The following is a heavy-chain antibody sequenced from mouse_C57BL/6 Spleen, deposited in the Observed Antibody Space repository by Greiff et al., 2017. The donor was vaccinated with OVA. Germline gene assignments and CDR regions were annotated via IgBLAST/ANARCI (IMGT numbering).Heavy chain of an antibody. CDR2: ISDGGSYT. D-gene: IGHD1-1*01. CDR3: ARYGSSSYWYFDV. Sequence: EVQRVESGGGLVKPGGSLKLSCAASGFTFSSYAMSWVRQTPEKRLEWVATISDGGSYTYYPDNVKGRFTISRDNAKNNLYLQMSHLKSEDTAMYYCARYGSSSYWYFDVWGTGTTVTVSS. CDR1: GFTFSSYA. J-gene: IGHJ1*03. V-gene: IGHV5-4*01.